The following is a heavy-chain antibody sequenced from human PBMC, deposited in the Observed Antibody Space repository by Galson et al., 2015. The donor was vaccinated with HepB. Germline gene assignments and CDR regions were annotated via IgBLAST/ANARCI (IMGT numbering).Heavy chain of an antibody. Sequence: ETLSLTCTVSGGSISSSSYYWGWIRQPPGKGLEWIGSIYYSGSTYYNPSLKSRVTISVDTFKNQSSLKLSSVTAADAAVYYCARPRSRGIAARPWDFDLWGRGTLVTVSS. V-gene: IGHV4-39*01. CDR1: GGSISSSSYY. CDR2: IYYSGST. D-gene: IGHD6-6*01. J-gene: IGHJ2*01. CDR3: ARPRSRGIAARPWDFDL.